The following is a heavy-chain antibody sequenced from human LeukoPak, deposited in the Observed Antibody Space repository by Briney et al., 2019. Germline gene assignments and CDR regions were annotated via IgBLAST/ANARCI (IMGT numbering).Heavy chain of an antibody. CDR3: ARDGPLSYCSRTICSGIYFDH. J-gene: IGHJ4*02. CDR1: EFTFSSYA. Sequence: PGRSLRLSCAASEFTFSSYAMHWVRQAPGKGLEWVTFISDDGNNKYYADSVKGRFTISRDNSKNTVYLQMNSLKAEDTAVYYCARDGPLSYCSRTICSGIYFDHWGQGTLVTVSS. V-gene: IGHV3-30-3*01. CDR2: ISDDGNNK. D-gene: IGHD2-2*01.